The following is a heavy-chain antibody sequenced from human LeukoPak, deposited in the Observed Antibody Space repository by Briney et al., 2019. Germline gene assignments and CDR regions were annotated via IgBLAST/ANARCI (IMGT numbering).Heavy chain of an antibody. V-gene: IGHV4-4*07. CDR3: ARELYSSGWYGAFDI. J-gene: IGHJ3*02. CDR2: IYTSGST. D-gene: IGHD6-19*01. Sequence: SETLSLTCTVSGGSISSYYWSWIRQPAGKGLEWIGRIYTSGSTNYNPSLKSRVTMSVDTSKNQFSLKLSSVTAADTAVYYCARELYSSGWYGAFDIWGQGTMVTVSS. CDR1: GGSISSYY.